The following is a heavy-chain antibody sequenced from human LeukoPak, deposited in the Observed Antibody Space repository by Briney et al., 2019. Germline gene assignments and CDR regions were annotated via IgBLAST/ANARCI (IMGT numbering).Heavy chain of an antibody. V-gene: IGHV1-46*01. Sequence: ASVKVSCKASAYTFTSYYMHWVRQAPGQGLEWMGIINPSGGSTSYAQKFQGRVTMTRDTSTSTVYMELSSLRSEDTAVYYCATTHYGGNSGFDYWGQGTLVTVSS. CDR3: ATTHYGGNSGFDY. CDR2: INPSGGST. CDR1: AYTFTSYY. D-gene: IGHD4-23*01. J-gene: IGHJ4*02.